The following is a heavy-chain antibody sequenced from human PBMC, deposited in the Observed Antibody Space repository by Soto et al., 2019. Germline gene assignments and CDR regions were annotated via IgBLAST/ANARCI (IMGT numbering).Heavy chain of an antibody. D-gene: IGHD6-6*01. V-gene: IGHV4-34*01. Sequence: PSETLSLTCAVYGGSFSGYYWSWIRQPPGKGLEWIGEINHSGSTNYNPSLKSRVTISVDTSKNQFSLKLSSVTAADTAVYYCARIAARSGYGMDVWGQGTRVTVSS. CDR1: GGSFSGYY. J-gene: IGHJ6*02. CDR2: INHSGST. CDR3: ARIAARSGYGMDV.